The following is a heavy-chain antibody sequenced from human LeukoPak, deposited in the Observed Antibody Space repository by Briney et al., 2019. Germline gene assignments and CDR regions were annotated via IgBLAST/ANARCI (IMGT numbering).Heavy chain of an antibody. D-gene: IGHD3-10*02. CDR1: GFTFSSYA. J-gene: IGHJ5*02. Sequence: GGSLRLSCAASGFTFSSYAMSWVRQAPGKGLEWVSAISGSGGSTYYADSVKGRFTISRDNSKNTLYLQMNSLRAEDTAIYYCARDSYVDTGAVRWFDPWGQGTLVTVSS. CDR3: ARDSYVDTGAVRWFDP. CDR2: ISGSGGST. V-gene: IGHV3-23*01.